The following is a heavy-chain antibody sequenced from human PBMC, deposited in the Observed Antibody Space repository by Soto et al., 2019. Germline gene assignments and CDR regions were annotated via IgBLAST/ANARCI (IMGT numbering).Heavy chain of an antibody. CDR2: ISYDGSNK. V-gene: IGHV3-30-3*01. J-gene: IGHJ5*01. CDR1: GFTFTDYA. D-gene: IGHD2-8*01. Sequence: GGSLRLSCAASGFTFTDYAMHWVRQAPGKGLEWVAFISYDGSNKYFADSVKSRITINPDISNNQVSLHLNSVTPDDTAVYYCVRLIGNSWLDSWGQGTLVTVSS. CDR3: VRLIGNSWLDS.